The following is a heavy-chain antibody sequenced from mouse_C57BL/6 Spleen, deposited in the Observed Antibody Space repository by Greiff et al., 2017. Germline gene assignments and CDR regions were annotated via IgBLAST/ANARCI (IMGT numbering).Heavy chain of an antibody. CDR2: IHPNSGST. CDR1: GYTFTSYW. D-gene: IGHD2-1*01. J-gene: IGHJ4*01. V-gene: IGHV1-64*01. Sequence: GAELVKPGASVKLSCKASGYTFTSYWMHWVKQRPGQGLEWIGMIHPNSGSTNYNEKFKSKATLTVDKSSSTAYMQLSSLTSEDSAVYYCAREGNYDAMDYWGQGTSVTVSS. CDR3: AREGNYDAMDY.